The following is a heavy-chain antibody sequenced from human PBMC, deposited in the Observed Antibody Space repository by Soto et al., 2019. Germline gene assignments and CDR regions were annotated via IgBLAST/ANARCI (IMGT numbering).Heavy chain of an antibody. Sequence: ASVKVSCKASGGTFSSYAISWVRQAPGQGLEWMGGIIPIFGTANYAQKFQGRVTITADESTSTAYMELSSLRSEDTAVYYCARSDIVVVPALIFNPYYYYGMDVWGQGTTVTVSS. D-gene: IGHD2-2*01. CDR1: GGTFSSYA. CDR3: ARSDIVVVPALIFNPYYYYGMDV. J-gene: IGHJ6*02. CDR2: IIPIFGTA. V-gene: IGHV1-69*13.